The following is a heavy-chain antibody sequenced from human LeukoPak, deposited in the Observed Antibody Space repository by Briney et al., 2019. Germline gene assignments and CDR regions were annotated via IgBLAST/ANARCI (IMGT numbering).Heavy chain of an antibody. CDR1: GGSISSSSYY. Sequence: SETLSLTCTVSGGSISSSSYYWGWIRQPPGKGLEWIGSIYYSGSTYYNPSLKSRVTISVDTSKNQFSLKLSSVTAADTAVYYCASGTRKWGSGWYGLDCWGQGTLVTVSS. V-gene: IGHV4-39*01. J-gene: IGHJ4*02. CDR2: IYYSGST. CDR3: ASGTRKWGSGWYGLDC. D-gene: IGHD6-19*01.